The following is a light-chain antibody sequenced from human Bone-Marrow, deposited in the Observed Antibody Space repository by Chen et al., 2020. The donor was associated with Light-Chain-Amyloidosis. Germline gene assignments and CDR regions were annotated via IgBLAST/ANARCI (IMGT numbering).Light chain of an antibody. CDR1: QTISSNY. CDR3: QQYGTSPLT. V-gene: IGKV3-20*01. Sequence: EIVLTQSPGTLSLSPGEGANLSCRASQTISSNYLTWYQQKFGQAPRLLIYGSSSRATGIPDRFTGSGSGRDFTRSINRLEPEDFAMYYCQQYGTSPLTVGGGTKVEIK. J-gene: IGKJ4*01. CDR2: GSS.